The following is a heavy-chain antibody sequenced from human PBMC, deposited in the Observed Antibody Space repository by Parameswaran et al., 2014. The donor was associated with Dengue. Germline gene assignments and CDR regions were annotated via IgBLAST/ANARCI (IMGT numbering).Heavy chain of an antibody. D-gene: IGHD2-21*01. Sequence: WVRQAPGQRLEWMGWINAGNGNTKYSQKFQGRVTITRDTSASTAYMELSSLRSEDTAVYYCARGGDCYSVDYWGQGTLVTVSS. J-gene: IGHJ4*02. V-gene: IGHV1-3*01. CDR3: ARGGDCYSVDY. CDR2: INAGNGNT.